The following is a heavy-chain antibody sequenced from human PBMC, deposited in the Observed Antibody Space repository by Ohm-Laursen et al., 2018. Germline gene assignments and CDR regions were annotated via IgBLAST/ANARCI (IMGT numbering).Heavy chain of an antibody. V-gene: IGHV3-7*01. CDR1: GFTFSTYW. J-gene: IGHJ4*02. D-gene: IGHD4-17*01. CDR3: ANSPMTTVTTSY. Sequence: SLRLSCAASGFTFSTYWMFWVRQAPGKGLEWVASVNEDASEKYYVDSVKGRFTISRDNSKNTLYLQMNSLRAEDTAVYYCANSPMTTVTTSYWGQGTLVTVSS. CDR2: VNEDASEK.